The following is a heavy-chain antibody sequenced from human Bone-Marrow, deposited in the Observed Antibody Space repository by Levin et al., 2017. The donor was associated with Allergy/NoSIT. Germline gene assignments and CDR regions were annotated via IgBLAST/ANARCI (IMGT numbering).Heavy chain of an antibody. J-gene: IGHJ4*02. CDR2: IGDSGGST. D-gene: IGHD4-23*01. CDR1: GFTFYDYA. V-gene: IGHV3-23*01. Sequence: SGGSLRLSCAASGFTFYDYAMSWVRQAPGTGLEWFSAIGDSGGSTYYADSVKGRFTISRDNSKNTLFLQMNGLRAEDTAIYYCVKGSAGGRPYYFDYWGQGTLVIVSS. CDR3: VKGSAGGRPYYFDY.